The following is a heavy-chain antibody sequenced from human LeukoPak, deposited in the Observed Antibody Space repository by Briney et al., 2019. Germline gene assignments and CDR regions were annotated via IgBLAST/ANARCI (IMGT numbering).Heavy chain of an antibody. CDR3: ARARTAMVYTHFDY. D-gene: IGHD5-18*01. J-gene: IGHJ4*02. V-gene: IGHV1-18*01. CDR2: ISAYNGNT. Sequence: ASVKVSCKASGYTFTSYGISWVRQAPGQGLEWMGWISAYNGNTNYAQKLQGRVTMTTDTSTSTAYMELRSLRSDDTAVYYCARARTAMVYTHFDYWGQGTLVTVSS. CDR1: GYTFTSYG.